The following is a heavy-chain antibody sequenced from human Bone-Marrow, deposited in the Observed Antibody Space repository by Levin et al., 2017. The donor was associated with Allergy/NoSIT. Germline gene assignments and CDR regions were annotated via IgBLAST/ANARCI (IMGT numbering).Heavy chain of an antibody. J-gene: IGHJ4*02. CDR3: ARDPFAYNFGSGSYLDY. V-gene: IGHV3-74*01. CDR2: INRGGTST. D-gene: IGHD3-10*01. Sequence: PSETLSLTCAASGFAFSNYWMHWVRQAPGKGLVWFSRINRGGTSTTSADSGKGRFTTSRDNAKNTLYLQRNSLRAEDTAVYYCARDPFAYNFGSGSYLDYWGQGTLVSVSS. CDR1: GFAFSNYW.